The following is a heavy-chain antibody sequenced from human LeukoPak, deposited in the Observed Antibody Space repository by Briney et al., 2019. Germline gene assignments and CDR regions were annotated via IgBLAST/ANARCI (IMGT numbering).Heavy chain of an antibody. CDR1: GFTFSSYS. CDR3: TALPLGTYYYDSSGYNSASVL. J-gene: IGHJ4*02. Sequence: PGGSLRLSCAASGFTFSSYSVNWVRQAPGKGLEWVSYISSSSSTIYYADSVKGRFTISRDNAKNSLYLQMNSLRDEDTAVYYCTALPLGTYYYDSSGYNSASVLWGQGTLVTVSS. D-gene: IGHD3-22*01. CDR2: ISSSSSTI. V-gene: IGHV3-48*02.